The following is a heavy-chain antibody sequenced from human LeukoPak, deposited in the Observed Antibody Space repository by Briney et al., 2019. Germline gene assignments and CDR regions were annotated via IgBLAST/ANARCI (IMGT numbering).Heavy chain of an antibody. V-gene: IGHV3-20*04. CDR3: AKDSQLSGNGYIDY. J-gene: IGHJ4*02. CDR2: ITWNSGTS. Sequence: PGGSLRLSCAASGFTFDDHGMNWVRQAPGKGLEWVSGITWNSGTSGYADSVRGRFTISRDNAKNSLYLQMNSLRAEDTALYYCAKDSQLSGNGYIDYWAREPWSPSPQ. CDR1: GFTFDDHG. D-gene: IGHD6-13*01.